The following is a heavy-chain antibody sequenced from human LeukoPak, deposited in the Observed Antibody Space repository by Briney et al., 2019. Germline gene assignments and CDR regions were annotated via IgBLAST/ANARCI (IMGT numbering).Heavy chain of an antibody. D-gene: IGHD6-13*01. J-gene: IGHJ6*03. CDR2: INPNSGGT. CDR1: GYTFTGYY. V-gene: IGHV1-2*02. Sequence: ASVKVSCKASGYTFTGYYMHWVRQAPGQGLEWMGWINPNSGGTNYAQKFQGRVTMTRDTSISTAYMELSRLRSDDTAVYYCARIAAAEKSSYYYMDVWGKGTTVTVSS. CDR3: ARIAAAEKSSYYYMDV.